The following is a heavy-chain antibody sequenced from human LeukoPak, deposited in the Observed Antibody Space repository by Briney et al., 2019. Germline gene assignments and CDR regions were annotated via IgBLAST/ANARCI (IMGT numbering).Heavy chain of an antibody. J-gene: IGHJ4*02. CDR1: GGTFSSYA. V-gene: IGHV1-69*13. Sequence: GASVNVSCKASGGTFSSYAISWVRQAPGQGLEWMGGIIPIFGTANYAQKFQGRVTITADESTSTAYMELSSLRSEDTAVYYCARDRGYSSSWLIDFDYWGQGTLVTVSS. D-gene: IGHD6-13*01. CDR2: IIPIFGTA. CDR3: ARDRGYSSSWLIDFDY.